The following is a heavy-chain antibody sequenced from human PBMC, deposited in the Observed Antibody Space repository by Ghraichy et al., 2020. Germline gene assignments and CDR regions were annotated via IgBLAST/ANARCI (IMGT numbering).Heavy chain of an antibody. CDR1: GFTFRSYW. CDR3: ARLKKSIVVAVRDAFEI. V-gene: IGHV3-7*03. CDR2: IKQDESEK. J-gene: IGHJ3*02. Sequence: GESLNISCVASGFTFRSYWMAWVRQAPGKGLEWVANIKQDESEKNYVDSVKGRFTISRDNTKMSLYLQMNSLRAQDTAVYYCARLKKSIVVAVRDAFEIWGQGTLVTVSS. D-gene: IGHD6-19*01.